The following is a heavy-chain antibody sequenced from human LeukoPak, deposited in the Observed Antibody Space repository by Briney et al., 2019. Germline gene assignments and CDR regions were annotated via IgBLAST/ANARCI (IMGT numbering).Heavy chain of an antibody. CDR1: GGSISSGGYY. CDR3: ARASSSWHRFDY. Sequence: SETLSLTCTVSGGSISSGGYYWSWIRQHPGKGLEWIGYIYYSGSTYYNPSLESRVTISVDTSKNQFSLKLTSVTAADTAVYYCARASSSWHRFDYWGQGTLVTVSS. D-gene: IGHD6-13*01. CDR2: IYYSGST. J-gene: IGHJ4*02. V-gene: IGHV4-31*03.